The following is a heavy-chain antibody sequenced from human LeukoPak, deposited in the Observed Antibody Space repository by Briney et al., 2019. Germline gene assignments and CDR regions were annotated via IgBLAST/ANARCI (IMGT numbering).Heavy chain of an antibody. D-gene: IGHD2-15*01. Sequence: GGSLRLSCAASGLTFSNYGMHWVRQAPGKGLDWVSAIAAGGKEYYADSVNGRFTISRDNSKNTVYLQMNSLRAEDTATYYCVSRDPCSGGICSALGYWGQGTLVTVSS. CDR1: GLTFSNYG. J-gene: IGHJ4*02. CDR3: VSRDPCSGGICSALGY. CDR2: IAAGGKE. V-gene: IGHV3-23*01.